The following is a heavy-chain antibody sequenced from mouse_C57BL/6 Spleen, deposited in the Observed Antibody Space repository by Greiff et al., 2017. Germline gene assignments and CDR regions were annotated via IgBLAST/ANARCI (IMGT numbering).Heavy chain of an antibody. J-gene: IGHJ4*01. CDR2: IDPNSGGT. V-gene: IGHV1-72*01. D-gene: IGHD4-1*01. Sequence: QVQLQQPGAELVKPGASVKLSCKASGYTFTSYWMHWVKQRPGRGLEWIGRIDPNSGGTKYNEKFKSKATLTVDKPSSTAYMQLSSLTSEDSAVYYCASLTGKGYYYAMDYWGQGTSVTVSS. CDR1: GYTFTSYW. CDR3: ASLTGKGYYYAMDY.